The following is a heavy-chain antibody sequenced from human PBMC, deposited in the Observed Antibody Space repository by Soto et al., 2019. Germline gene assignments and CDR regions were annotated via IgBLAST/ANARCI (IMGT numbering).Heavy chain of an antibody. D-gene: IGHD1-26*01. CDR3: VRDSGSYSGSDY. CDR2: ISNSGDYT. Sequence: GGSLRLSCAVSGFTFSDFYMNWIRQAPGKGLEWISHISNSGDYTTYADSVNGRFTISRDNAKSSLYLQMSSLRVEDTAVYYWVRDSGSYSGSDYWGQGTLVTV. CDR1: GFTFSDFY. J-gene: IGHJ4*02. V-gene: IGHV3-11*06.